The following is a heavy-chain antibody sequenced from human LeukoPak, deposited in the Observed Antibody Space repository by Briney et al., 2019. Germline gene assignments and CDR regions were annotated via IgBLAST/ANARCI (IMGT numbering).Heavy chain of an antibody. D-gene: IGHD5-24*01. Sequence: PSETLSLTCTVSGGSISSSSYYWGWIRQPPGKGLEWIGSIYYSGSTNYNPSLKSRVTISVDTSKNQFSLKLSSVTAADTAVYYCARGKRWLQYRYYFDYWGQGTLVTVSS. CDR2: IYYSGST. CDR3: ARGKRWLQYRYYFDY. CDR1: GGSISSSSYY. V-gene: IGHV4-39*07. J-gene: IGHJ4*02.